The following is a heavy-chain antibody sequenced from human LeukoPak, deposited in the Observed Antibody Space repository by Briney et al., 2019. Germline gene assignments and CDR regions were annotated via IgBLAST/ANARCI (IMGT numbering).Heavy chain of an antibody. J-gene: IGHJ5*02. D-gene: IGHD2-15*01. V-gene: IGHV3-53*01. CDR3: AKERNWSVVAATLNWFDP. Sequence: GGPLRLSCAASGFTVSSNYMSWVRQAPGKGLQWVSVIYNDGTTYYADSVKGRFTISRDNSKNMLYLQMNSLRAEDTAVYYCAKERNWSVVAATLNWFDPWGQGTLVTVSS. CDR1: GFTVSSNY. CDR2: IYNDGTT.